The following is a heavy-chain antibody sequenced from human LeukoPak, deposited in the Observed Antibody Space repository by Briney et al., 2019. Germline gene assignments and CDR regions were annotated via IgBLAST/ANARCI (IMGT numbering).Heavy chain of an antibody. CDR3: AAVVKRREYCSSTSCYSPRNWFDP. J-gene: IGHJ5*02. V-gene: IGHV3-66*01. D-gene: IGHD2-2*01. Sequence: QSGGSLRLSCTASGFNFRNALMCWVRQAPGKGLEWVSVIYSGGSTYYADSVKGRFTISRDNSKNTLYLQMNSLRAEDTAVYYCAAVVKRREYCSSTSCYSPRNWFDPWGQGTLVTVSS. CDR1: GFNFRNAL. CDR2: IYSGGST.